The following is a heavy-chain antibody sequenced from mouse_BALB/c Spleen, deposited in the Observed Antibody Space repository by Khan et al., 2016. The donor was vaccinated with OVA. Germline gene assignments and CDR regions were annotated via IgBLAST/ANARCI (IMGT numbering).Heavy chain of an antibody. D-gene: IGHD1-1*01. V-gene: IGHV3-2*02. CDR3: ARSVTITTVVATDFDY. J-gene: IGHJ2*01. CDR2: ISYSGRT. Sequence: EVQLQESGPGLVKPSQSLSLTCTVTGYSITSDYAWNWIRQFPGNKLEWMGYISYSGRTSYNPSLQSRISITRDTSKNQSFLQLNSVPTEDTATYYCARSVTITTVVATDFDYWGQGTTLTVSS. CDR1: GYSITSDYA.